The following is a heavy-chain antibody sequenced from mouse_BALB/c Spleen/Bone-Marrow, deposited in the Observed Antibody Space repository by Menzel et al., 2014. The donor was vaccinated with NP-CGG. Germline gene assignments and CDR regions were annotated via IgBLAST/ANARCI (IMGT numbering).Heavy chain of an antibody. Sequence: QVQLQQSGPGLVQPSQSLSITCTVSGFSLTSYGVHWVRQSPGKGLEWLGVIWSGGSTDYNAAFISRLSISKDNSKSQVFFKMNRLRANDTAIYYCARNNGGYYSWFAYWGQGTLVTVSA. CDR3: ARNNGGYYSWFAY. CDR1: GFSLTSYG. V-gene: IGHV2-2*02. J-gene: IGHJ3*01. CDR2: IWSGGST. D-gene: IGHD2-3*01.